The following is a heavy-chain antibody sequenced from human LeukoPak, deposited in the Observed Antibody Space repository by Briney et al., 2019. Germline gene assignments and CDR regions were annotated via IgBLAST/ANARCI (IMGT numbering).Heavy chain of an antibody. Sequence: SETLSLTCSVSGGSISSGGYYWNWVRQLPEKGLEWLGYISHSGYSYYTPSLKSRLTISMDTSKNQFSLKLTSVTAADTAVCYCAKFGSDAFDIWGQETMVTVSS. J-gene: IGHJ3*02. D-gene: IGHD3-10*01. CDR3: AKFGSDAFDI. V-gene: IGHV4-31*03. CDR1: GGSISSGGYY. CDR2: ISHSGYS.